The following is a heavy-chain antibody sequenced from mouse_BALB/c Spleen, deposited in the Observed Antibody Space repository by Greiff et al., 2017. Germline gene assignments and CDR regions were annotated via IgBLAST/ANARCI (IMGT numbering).Heavy chain of an antibody. D-gene: IGHD2-14*01. CDR2: IWGDGST. Sequence: QVQLQQSGPGLVAPSQSLSITCTVSGFSLTGYGVNWVRQPPGKGLEWLGMIWGDGSTDYNSALKSRLSISKDNSKSQVFLKMNSLQTDDTARYYCARNPNRYDEGYAMDYWGQGTSVTVSS. V-gene: IGHV2-6-7*01. J-gene: IGHJ4*01. CDR3: ARNPNRYDEGYAMDY. CDR1: GFSLTGYG.